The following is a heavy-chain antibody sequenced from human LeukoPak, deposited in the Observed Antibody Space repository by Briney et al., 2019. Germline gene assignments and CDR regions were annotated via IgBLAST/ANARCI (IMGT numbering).Heavy chain of an antibody. D-gene: IGHD2-8*01. V-gene: IGHV3-33*01. CDR2: IWHDGSKQ. CDR3: ARDADTTNHFSWLDY. J-gene: IGHJ4*02. Sequence: PGGSLRLSCAASGFTFSYYGMQWVRQAPGKGLEWVALIWHDGSKQYYADSVKGRFTISRDNSKTTLYLQMNSLRADDTAMYYCARDADTTNHFSWLDYWGQGTLVTVSS. CDR1: GFTFSYYG.